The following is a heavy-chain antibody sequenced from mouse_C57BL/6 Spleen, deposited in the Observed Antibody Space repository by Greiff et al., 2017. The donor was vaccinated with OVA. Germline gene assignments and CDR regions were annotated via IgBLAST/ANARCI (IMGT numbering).Heavy chain of an antibody. D-gene: IGHD2-4*01. CDR2: ISDGGSYT. V-gene: IGHV5-4*01. J-gene: IGHJ2*01. Sequence: EVQLQESGGGLVKPGGSLKLSCAASGFTFSSYAMSWVRQTPEKRLEWVATISDGGSYTYYPDNVKGRFTISRDNAKNNLYLQMSHLKSEDTAMYYCAREGIYYDSYWKYFDYWGQGTTLTVSS. CDR1: GFTFSSYA. CDR3: AREGIYYDSYWKYFDY.